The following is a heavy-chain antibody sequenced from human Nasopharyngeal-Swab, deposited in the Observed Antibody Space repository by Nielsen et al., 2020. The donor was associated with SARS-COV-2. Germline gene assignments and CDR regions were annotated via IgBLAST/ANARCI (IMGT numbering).Heavy chain of an antibody. CDR3: ARSLYYYDSSGYPSSYYFDY. V-gene: IGHV3-48*01. J-gene: IGHJ4*02. D-gene: IGHD3-22*01. CDR2: ISSSSSTI. CDR1: GFTFGSYS. Sequence: GESLKISCAASGFTFGSYSMNWVRQAPGKGLEWVSYISSSSSTIYYADSVKGRFTISRDNAKNSLYLQMNSLRAEDTAVYYCARSLYYYDSSGYPSSYYFDYWGQRTLVTVSS.